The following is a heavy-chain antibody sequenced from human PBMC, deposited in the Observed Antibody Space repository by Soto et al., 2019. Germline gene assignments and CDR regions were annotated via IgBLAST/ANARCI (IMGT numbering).Heavy chain of an antibody. V-gene: IGHV4-59*01. CDR3: ATTPLVQGVIWFDP. D-gene: IGHD3-10*01. CDR1: GGSISNYY. CDR2: VTDGGST. J-gene: IGHJ5*02. Sequence: SETLSLTCLVSGGSISNYYWSWLRQSPGRGLDWIGYVTDGGSTNYNPSLMSRVTILLDVSKNHFSMRLTSVTAADTAVYYCATTPLVQGVIWFDPWGQGILVTVSS.